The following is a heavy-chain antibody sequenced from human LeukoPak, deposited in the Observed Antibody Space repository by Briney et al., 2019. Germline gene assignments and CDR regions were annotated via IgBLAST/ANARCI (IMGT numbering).Heavy chain of an antibody. CDR2: MNPNSGNT. CDR3: ACMDRIVVVPAAPGAFTTT. Sequence: GASVKVSCKASGYTFTSYGINWVRQATGQGLEWMGWMNPNSGNTGYAQKFQGRVTMTRNTSISTAYMELSSLRSEDTAVYYCACMDRIVVVPAAPGAFTTTWGQGTLVTVSS. J-gene: IGHJ5*02. D-gene: IGHD2-2*01. CDR1: GYTFTSYG. V-gene: IGHV1-8*02.